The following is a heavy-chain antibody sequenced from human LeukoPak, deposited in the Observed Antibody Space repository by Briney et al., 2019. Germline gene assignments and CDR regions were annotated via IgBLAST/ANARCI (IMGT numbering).Heavy chain of an antibody. CDR2: INVGNGNT. Sequence: ASVKVSCKASGYTFTSYAMHWVRQAPGQGHEWMGWINVGNGNTKYSQKFQGRVTITRDTSASTAYMELSSLRSEDTAVYHCARAWPNRYGSGSYHDYWGQGALVTVSS. V-gene: IGHV1-3*01. D-gene: IGHD3-10*01. CDR1: GYTFTSYA. J-gene: IGHJ4*02. CDR3: ARAWPNRYGSGSYHDY.